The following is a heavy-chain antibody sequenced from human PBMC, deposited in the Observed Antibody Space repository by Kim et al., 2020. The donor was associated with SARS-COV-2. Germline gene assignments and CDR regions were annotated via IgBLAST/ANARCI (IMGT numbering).Heavy chain of an antibody. CDR2: IYSGGST. J-gene: IGHJ4*02. D-gene: IGHD3-10*01. V-gene: IGHV3-66*04. CDR3: ARLGYGSGSYYRGDY. CDR1: GFTVSSNY. Sequence: GGSLRLSCAASGFTVSSNYMSWVRQAPGKGLEWVSVIYSGGSTYYADSVKGRFTISRDNSKNTLYLQMNSLRAEDTAVYYCARLGYGSGSYYRGDYWGQGTLVTVSS.